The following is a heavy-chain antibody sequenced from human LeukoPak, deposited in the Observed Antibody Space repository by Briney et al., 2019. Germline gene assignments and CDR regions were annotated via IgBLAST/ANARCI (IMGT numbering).Heavy chain of an antibody. Sequence: GGSLRLSCSASGFTFSSYGMHWVRQAPGKGLEWVAVISYDGSNKYYADSVKGRFTISRDNSKNTLYLQMNSLRAEDTAVYYCAKGRFRTAPIDYWGQGTLVIVSS. D-gene: IGHD3-10*01. CDR1: GFTFSSYG. CDR3: AKGRFRTAPIDY. V-gene: IGHV3-30*18. CDR2: ISYDGSNK. J-gene: IGHJ4*02.